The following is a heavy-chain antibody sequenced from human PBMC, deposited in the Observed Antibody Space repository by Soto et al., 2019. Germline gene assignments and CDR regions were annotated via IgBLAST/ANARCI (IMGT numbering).Heavy chain of an antibody. J-gene: IGHJ4*02. V-gene: IGHV3-53*01. CDR3: ARERDTTGYILRY. D-gene: IGHD3-9*01. CDR1: GFTVSNNY. CDR2: IYARGNT. Sequence: SLRLSCAASGFTVSNNYMTWVRQAPGRGLEWISIIYARGNTYYADSVKGRFTISRDNSDNTLYLQMNSLRAEDTAMYYCARERDTTGYILRYWGQGTLVTVSS.